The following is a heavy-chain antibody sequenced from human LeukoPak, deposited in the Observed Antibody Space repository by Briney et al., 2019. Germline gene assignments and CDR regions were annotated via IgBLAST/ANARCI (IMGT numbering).Heavy chain of an antibody. CDR3: ARGAAAAGHYYMDV. D-gene: IGHD6-13*01. V-gene: IGHV1-46*01. CDR2: INPTGGST. CDR1: GYTFTSYY. Sequence: ASVKVSCKASGYTFTSYYMHWVRQAPGQGLEWMGLINPTGGSTGYAQKFQGRVTMTRDMSTSTDYMELSSLRSEDTAIYYCARGAAAAGHYYMDVWGKGTTVTISS. J-gene: IGHJ6*03.